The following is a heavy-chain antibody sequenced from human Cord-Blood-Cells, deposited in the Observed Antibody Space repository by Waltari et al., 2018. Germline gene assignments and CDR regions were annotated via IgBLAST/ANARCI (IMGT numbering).Heavy chain of an antibody. CDR3: ARGLVATYPDY. D-gene: IGHD5-12*01. CDR1: GFTFSSYA. V-gene: IGHV3-30*04. J-gene: IGHJ4*02. CDR2: ISYDGSNK. Sequence: QVQLVESGGGVVQPGRCLRLSRAASGFTFSSYALHWFRQAPGKGLEWVAVISYDGSNKYYADSVKGRFTISRDNSKNTLYLQMNSLRAEDTAVYYCARGLVATYPDYWGQGTLVTVSS.